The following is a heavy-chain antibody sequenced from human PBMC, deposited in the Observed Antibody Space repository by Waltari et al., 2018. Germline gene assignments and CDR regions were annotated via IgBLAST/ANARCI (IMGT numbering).Heavy chain of an antibody. V-gene: IGHV4-30-4*08. Sequence: QVQLQESGPGLVKPSQTLALTCAVSGASVRSGDFCWSWIRQPPGKGLEWIGYICYSGRTYYNPSLKSRLSMSVDTSKNQFSLNLNSVTAADTAMYYCARAVSIDRIVVVTHFDYWGQGTLVTVSS. CDR2: ICYSGRT. CDR1: GASVRSGDFC. J-gene: IGHJ4*02. D-gene: IGHD3-22*01. CDR3: ARAVSIDRIVVVTHFDY.